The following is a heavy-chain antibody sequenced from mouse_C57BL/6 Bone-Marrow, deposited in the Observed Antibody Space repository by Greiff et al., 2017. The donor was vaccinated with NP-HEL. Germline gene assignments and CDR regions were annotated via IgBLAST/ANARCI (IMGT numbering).Heavy chain of an antibody. CDR2: IYPRDGST. CDR1: GYTFTDHT. J-gene: IGHJ4*01. CDR3: ARLGVYYYGSSGAMDY. D-gene: IGHD1-1*01. V-gene: IGHV1-78*01. Sequence: QVQLQQSDAELVKPGASVKISCKVSGYTFTDHTIHWMKQRPEQGLEWIGYIYPRDGSTKYNEKFKGKATLTADKSSSTAYMQLNSLTSEDSAVYFCARLGVYYYGSSGAMDYWGQGTSVTVSS.